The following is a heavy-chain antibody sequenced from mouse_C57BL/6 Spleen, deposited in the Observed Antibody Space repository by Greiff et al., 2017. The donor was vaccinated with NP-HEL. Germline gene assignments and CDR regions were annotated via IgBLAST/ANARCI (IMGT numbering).Heavy chain of an antibody. Sequence: QVQLQQSGPELVKPGASVKISCKASGYAFSSSWMNWVKQRPGKGLEWIGRIYPGDGDTNYNGKFKGKATLTADKSSHTAYMQLSSLTSEDHAVYCWARGGGATPHFDYWGQGTTLTVSS. CDR1: GYAFSSSW. J-gene: IGHJ2*01. D-gene: IGHD6-1*01. V-gene: IGHV1-82*01. CDR2: IYPGDGDT. CDR3: ARGGGATPHFDY.